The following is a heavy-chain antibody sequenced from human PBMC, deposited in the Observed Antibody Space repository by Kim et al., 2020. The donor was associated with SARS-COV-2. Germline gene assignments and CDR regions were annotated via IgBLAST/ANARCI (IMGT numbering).Heavy chain of an antibody. V-gene: IGHV4-31*02. CDR3: AKDSRSGYDYSNYYFGMDV. Sequence: SRVTISVDTSKNQFSLKLSSVTAADTAVYYCAKDSRSGYDYSNYYFGMDVWGQGTTVTVSS. D-gene: IGHD5-12*01. J-gene: IGHJ6*02.